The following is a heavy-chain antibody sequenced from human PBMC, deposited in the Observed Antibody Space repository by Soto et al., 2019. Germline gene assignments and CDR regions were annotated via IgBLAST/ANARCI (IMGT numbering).Heavy chain of an antibody. CDR2: ISAYNGNT. CDR1: GYTFTSYG. Sequence: ASVKVSCKASGYTFTSYGISWVRQAPGQGLEWMGWISAYNGNTNYAQKLQGRVTMTTDTSTSTAYMELRSLRSDDTAVYYCARGGCSSTSCFTDYYYYMDVWGKGTTVTVSS. V-gene: IGHV1-18*01. CDR3: ARGGCSSTSCFTDYYYYMDV. D-gene: IGHD2-2*02. J-gene: IGHJ6*03.